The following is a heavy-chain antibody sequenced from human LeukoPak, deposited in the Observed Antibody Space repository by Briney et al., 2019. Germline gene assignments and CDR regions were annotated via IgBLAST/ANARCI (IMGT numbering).Heavy chain of an antibody. V-gene: IGHV4-61*02. D-gene: IGHD5-18*01. CDR2: IYTSGST. Sequence: PSETLSLTCTVSGGSISSGSYYWSWIRQPAGKGLEWIGRIYTSGSTNYNPSLKSRVTISIDTSKNQFSLRLSSVTAADTAVYYCARYTAMVPFDYWGQGTLVTVSS. J-gene: IGHJ4*02. CDR3: ARYTAMVPFDY. CDR1: GGSISSGSYY.